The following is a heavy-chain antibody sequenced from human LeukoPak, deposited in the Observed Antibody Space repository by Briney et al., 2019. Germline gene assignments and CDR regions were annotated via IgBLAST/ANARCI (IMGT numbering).Heavy chain of an antibody. CDR2: IYYSGST. CDR3: ARDSSYCGGDCYSFDY. D-gene: IGHD2-21*02. V-gene: IGHV4-59*01. CDR1: GGSISSYY. Sequence: PSETLSLTCTVSGGSISSYYWSWIRQPLGKGLEWIGYIYYSGSTNYNPSLKSRVTISVDTSKNQFSLKLSSVTAADTAVYYCARDSSYCGGDCYSFDYWGQGTLVTVSS. J-gene: IGHJ4*02.